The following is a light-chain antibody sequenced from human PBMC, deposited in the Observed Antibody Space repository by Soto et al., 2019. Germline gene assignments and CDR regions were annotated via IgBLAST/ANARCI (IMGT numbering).Light chain of an antibody. CDR1: SNDVGGYNY. J-gene: IGLJ1*01. CDR3: GSYASSSTLYV. V-gene: IGLV2-14*01. Sequence: QSVLAQPASVSGSPGQSITISCTGTSNDVGGYNYVSWYQQHSGKASKLMIYDVSNRPSGVSNRFSGSKSGNTASLTISGLQAEDEADYYCGSYASSSTLYVFGTGTKVTVL. CDR2: DVS.